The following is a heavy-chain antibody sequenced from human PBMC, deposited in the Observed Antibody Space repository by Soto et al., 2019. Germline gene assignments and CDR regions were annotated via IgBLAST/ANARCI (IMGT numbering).Heavy chain of an antibody. CDR1: GFTFSSYG. V-gene: IGHV3-33*01. J-gene: IGHJ4*02. Sequence: GGSLRLSCAASGFTFSSYGMHWVRQAPGKGLEWVAVIWYDGSNKYYVGSVVGRFTISRDNAENSLYLQMNSLRAEDTAVYYCARLYLAATITSLDYWGQGTLVTVSS. D-gene: IGHD5-12*01. CDR2: IWYDGSNK. CDR3: ARLYLAATITSLDY.